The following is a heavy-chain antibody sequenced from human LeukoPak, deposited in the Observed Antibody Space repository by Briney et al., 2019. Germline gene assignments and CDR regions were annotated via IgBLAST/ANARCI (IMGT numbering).Heavy chain of an antibody. V-gene: IGHV3-66*03. CDR1: GFTVSSNS. J-gene: IGHJ4*02. Sequence: PGGSLRLSCTVSGFTVSSNSMSWVRQAPGKGLEWVSFIYSDNTHYSDSVKGRFTISRDNSKNTLYLQMNSLRAEDTAVYYCARILDSAWGELGYWGQGTLVTVSS. CDR2: IYSDNT. CDR3: ARILDSAWGELGY. D-gene: IGHD6-19*01.